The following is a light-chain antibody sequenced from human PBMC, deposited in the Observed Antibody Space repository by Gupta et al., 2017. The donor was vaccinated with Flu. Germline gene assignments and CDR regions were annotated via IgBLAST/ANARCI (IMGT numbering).Light chain of an antibody. Sequence: DIQMTQSPSTLAASVGDRATITAPASQSISSWFAWYQQKPEKAPKILIQKASNLESGLLSRFNGSGYGTEFTLTISSLQPDDFAAYYCQQESKSPITFGGGTKVEIE. J-gene: IGKJ4*01. CDR2: KAS. CDR3: QQESKSPIT. V-gene: IGKV1-5*03. CDR1: QSISSW.